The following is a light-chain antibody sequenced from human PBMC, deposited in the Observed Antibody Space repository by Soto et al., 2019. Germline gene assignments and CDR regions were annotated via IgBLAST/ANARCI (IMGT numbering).Light chain of an antibody. Sequence: AIWVTQSPPLLSASTGDRVTINCRMSQGISTHLAWYQQKPGKAPNLLIYSTSNLQSGVPSRFSGSGSGTDFTLTISSLQPEDFASYYCQQSYSTPLTFGGGTKVDIK. CDR3: QQSYSTPLT. J-gene: IGKJ4*01. CDR2: STS. V-gene: IGKV1D-8*02. CDR1: QGISTH.